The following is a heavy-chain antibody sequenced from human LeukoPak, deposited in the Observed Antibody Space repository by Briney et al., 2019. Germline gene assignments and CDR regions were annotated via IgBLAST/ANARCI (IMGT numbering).Heavy chain of an antibody. CDR2: IYYSGST. CDR3: ARPAGPTNYYYYMDV. D-gene: IGHD3-10*01. V-gene: IGHV4-59*01. J-gene: IGHJ6*03. Sequence: PSETLSLTCAVYGGSFSGYYWSWIRQPPGKGLEWIGYIYYSGSTNYNPSLKSRVTISVDTSKNQFSLKLSSVTAADTAVYYCARPAGPTNYYYYMDVWGKGTTVTISS. CDR1: GGSFSGYY.